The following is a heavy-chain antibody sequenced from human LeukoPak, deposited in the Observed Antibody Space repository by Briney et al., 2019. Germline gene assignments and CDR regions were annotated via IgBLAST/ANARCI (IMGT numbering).Heavy chain of an antibody. CDR1: GGSISSGGYY. D-gene: IGHD2-2*02. CDR3: ARYCSSTSCYISAFDI. V-gene: IGHV4-61*08. Sequence: SETLSLTCTVSGGSISSGGYYWSWIRQPPGKGLEWIGYIYYSGSTNYNPSLKSRVTISIDTSKNQFSLKLSSVTAADTAVYYCARYCSSTSCYISAFDIWGQGTMVTVSS. CDR2: IYYSGST. J-gene: IGHJ3*02.